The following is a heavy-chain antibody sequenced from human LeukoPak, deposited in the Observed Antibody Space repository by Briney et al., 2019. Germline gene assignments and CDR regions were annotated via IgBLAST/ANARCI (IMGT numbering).Heavy chain of an antibody. CDR3: ARSSGWYYFDY. CDR2: IYYSGST. J-gene: IGHJ4*02. CDR1: GGSISSYY. V-gene: IGHV4-59*01. D-gene: IGHD6-19*01. Sequence: SETLSLTCTVSGGSISSYYWSWIRQPPGKGLEWIGYIYYSGSTNYNPSLKSRVTISVDMSKNQFSLKLSSVTAADTAVYYCARSSGWYYFDYWGQGTLVTVSS.